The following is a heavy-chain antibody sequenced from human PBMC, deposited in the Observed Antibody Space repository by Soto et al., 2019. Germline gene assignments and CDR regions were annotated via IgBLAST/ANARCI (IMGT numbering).Heavy chain of an antibody. J-gene: IGHJ4*02. CDR1: GFSFSSYA. V-gene: IGHV3-23*01. CDR3: AKGSIEYSASVDN. D-gene: IGHD5-12*01. Sequence: DVHLLESGGGLVQPGGSLRLSCAASGFSFSSYAMVWVRQAPGKGLEWVAVISARGGSSYFADSVKGRFNLSRDNSKNVLSLEMNSLRAEDTAIYFCAKGSIEYSASVDNWGQGTLVVVSS. CDR2: ISARGGSS.